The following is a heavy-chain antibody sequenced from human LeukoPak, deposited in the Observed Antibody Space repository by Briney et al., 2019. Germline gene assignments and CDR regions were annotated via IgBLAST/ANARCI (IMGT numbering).Heavy chain of an antibody. CDR3: ARARSKALDF. Sequence: ASVKVSCNTSGYTFTNYFIHWVRQVPGQWLEWMGMVNPTGGSTSYAQSFQGRVTLTGDTSTSTVYMEFSALTSEDTAVYYCARARSKALDFWGQGTPVTDSS. J-gene: IGHJ4*02. CDR2: VNPTGGST. D-gene: IGHD5/OR15-5a*01. CDR1: GYTFTNYF. V-gene: IGHV1-46*01.